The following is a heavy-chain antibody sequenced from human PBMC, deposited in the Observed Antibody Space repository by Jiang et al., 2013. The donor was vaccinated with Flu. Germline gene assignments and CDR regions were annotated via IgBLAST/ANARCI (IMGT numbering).Heavy chain of an antibody. CDR3: ARLLSVDTAMVYLKYFDY. CDR1: GGSISSSSYY. CDR2: IYYSGST. Sequence: TCTVSGGSISSSSYYWGWIRQPPGKGLEWIGSIYYSGSTYYNPSLKSRVTISVDTSKNQFSLKLSSVTAADTAVYYCARLLSVDTAMVYLKYFDYWGQGTLVTVSS. V-gene: IGHV4-39*01. D-gene: IGHD5-18*01. J-gene: IGHJ4*02.